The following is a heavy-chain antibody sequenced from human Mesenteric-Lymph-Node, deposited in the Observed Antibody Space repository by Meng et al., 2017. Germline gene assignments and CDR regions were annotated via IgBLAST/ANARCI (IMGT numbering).Heavy chain of an antibody. CDR1: GYTFTNYG. D-gene: IGHD5-18*01. CDR3: ASEDTAMVFDY. Sequence: QAQMVQAGGEVKKPGASVKVSCKASGYTFTNYGITWVRQAPGQGLEWMGWINAYNGDTNYAQKFQGRVTMTRDTSISTAYMELSRLRSDDTAVYYCASEDTAMVFDYWGQGTLVTVSS. CDR2: INAYNGDT. J-gene: IGHJ4*02. V-gene: IGHV1-18*01.